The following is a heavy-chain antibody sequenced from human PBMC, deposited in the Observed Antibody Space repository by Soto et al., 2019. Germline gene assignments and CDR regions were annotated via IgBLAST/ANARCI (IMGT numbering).Heavy chain of an antibody. CDR1: GFTFSSYG. Sequence: LRLSCAASGFTFSSYGMHWVRQAPGKGLEWVAVISYDGSNKYYADSVKGRFTISRDNSKNTLYLQMNSLRAEDTAVYYCAKDPAYYDSSGYPDYWGQGTLVTVSS. J-gene: IGHJ4*02. V-gene: IGHV3-30*18. CDR2: ISYDGSNK. D-gene: IGHD3-22*01. CDR3: AKDPAYYDSSGYPDY.